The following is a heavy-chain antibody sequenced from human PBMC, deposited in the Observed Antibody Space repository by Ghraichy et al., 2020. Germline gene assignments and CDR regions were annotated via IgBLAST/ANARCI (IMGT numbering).Heavy chain of an antibody. CDR2: INPHSGGT. CDR1: RYTFTAYY. CDR3: AKRGDDRSQFDY. V-gene: IGHV1-2*02. D-gene: IGHD3-16*01. Sequence: ASVKVSCKTSRYTFTAYYIHWVRQAPGQGLEWMGWINPHSGGTKYAQKFQGRVTMTSDTSISAAYMDLTRLTSDDTALYYCAKRGDDRSQFDYWGQGTLVTVSS. J-gene: IGHJ4*02.